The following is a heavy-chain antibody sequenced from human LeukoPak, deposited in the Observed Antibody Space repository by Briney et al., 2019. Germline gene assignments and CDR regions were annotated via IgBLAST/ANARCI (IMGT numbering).Heavy chain of an antibody. D-gene: IGHD1-1*01. V-gene: IGHV4-34*01. CDR3: ARGRRKIGDY. J-gene: IGHJ4*02. CDR2: INHSGST. Sequence: SETLSLTCTVSGDSITGYYWTWIRQPPGKGLEWIGEINHSGSTNYNPSLKSRVTISVDTSKNQFSLKLSSVTAADTAVYYCARGRRKIGDYWGQGTLVTVSS. CDR1: GDSITGYY.